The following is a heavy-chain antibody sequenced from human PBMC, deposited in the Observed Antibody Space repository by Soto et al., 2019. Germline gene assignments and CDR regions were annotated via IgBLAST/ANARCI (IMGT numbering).Heavy chain of an antibody. CDR3: ARGRAGPFSLRWFDP. CDR2: INHSGST. Sequence: QVQLQQWGAGLLKPSETLSLTCAVYGGSFSGYYWSWIRQPPGKGLEWIGEINHSGSTNYNPSLKSRVPISVDTSKNQFSLKLSSVTAADTAVYYCARGRAGPFSLRWFDPWGQGTLVTVSS. D-gene: IGHD6-19*01. V-gene: IGHV4-34*01. J-gene: IGHJ5*02. CDR1: GGSFSGYY.